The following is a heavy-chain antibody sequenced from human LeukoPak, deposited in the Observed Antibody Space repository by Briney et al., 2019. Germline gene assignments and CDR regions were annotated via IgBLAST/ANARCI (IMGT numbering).Heavy chain of an antibody. J-gene: IGHJ6*02. CDR2: IHYSGTT. V-gene: IGHV4-59*01. CDR1: GGSINTYY. CDR3: ARSLGAPRYILKYYFFYGLDV. Sequence: SETLSLTCTVSGGSINTYYWSWIRQPPGRGLEWIGYIHYSGTTNYNPSLKSRLTLSVDTSNNQFSLRLGSVTAADTAVYYCARSLGAPRYILKYYFFYGLDVWGQGTTVTVSS. D-gene: IGHD1-26*01.